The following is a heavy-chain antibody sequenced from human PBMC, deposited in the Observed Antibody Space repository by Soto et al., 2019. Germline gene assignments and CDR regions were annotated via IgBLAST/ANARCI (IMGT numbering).Heavy chain of an antibody. J-gene: IGHJ5*02. D-gene: IGHD3-16*01. CDR1: GGSISSGGYY. CDR3: AIVGGINWFYP. Sequence: QVQLQESGPGLVKPSQTLSLTCTVSGGSISSGGYYWSWIRQHPGKGLEWIGYIYYSGSTYYNPSLKITVTISVATSMNPVALKLSSVTAADTAVYYCAIVGGINWFYPWGQGTLVTVSS. V-gene: IGHV4-31*01. CDR2: IYYSGST.